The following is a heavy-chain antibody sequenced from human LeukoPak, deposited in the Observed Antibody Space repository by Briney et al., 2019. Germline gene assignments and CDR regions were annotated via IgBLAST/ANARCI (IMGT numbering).Heavy chain of an antibody. V-gene: IGHV4-59*01. CDR1: GGSFSSYY. CDR3: ARFSGYPQYYFDY. D-gene: IGHD3-22*01. Sequence: SETLSLTCTVSGGSFSSYYWSWMRQPLGKGLEWIGYIYYSGNTNYNPSLKSRVIISVDTSKNQFSLKLSSVTAADTAVYYCARFSGYPQYYFDYWGQGTQVTVSS. J-gene: IGHJ4*02. CDR2: IYYSGNT.